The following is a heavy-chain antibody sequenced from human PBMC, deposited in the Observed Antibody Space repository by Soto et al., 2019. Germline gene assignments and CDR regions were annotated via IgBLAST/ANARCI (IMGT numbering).Heavy chain of an antibody. J-gene: IGHJ3*01. Sequence: SETLALTCTVSGGAVDSNSYYWTWIRQPPGKGLEWIAYMYNSGTTKYNPSLQSRVTISLDTSKNQFSLQLSSVTAADTAVYYFARPRSRHWYHAFYTWRPATM. V-gene: IGHV4-61*01. CDR3: ARPRSRHWYHAFYT. CDR2: MYNSGTT. D-gene: IGHD2-8*02. CDR1: GGAVDSNSYY.